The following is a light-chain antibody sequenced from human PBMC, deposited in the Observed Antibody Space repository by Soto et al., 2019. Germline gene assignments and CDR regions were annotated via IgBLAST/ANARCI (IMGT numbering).Light chain of an antibody. CDR3: SSYTSSTNYV. Sequence: QSLRTHPASVSWSPGHAITISCTGTSSDVGGYDYVSWYQQHPGKAPKLMIYEVSNRPSGVSNRFSGSKSGSTASLTISGLQAEEEADYYCSSYTSSTNYVFGTGTKVTXL. CDR2: EVS. J-gene: IGLJ1*01. CDR1: SSDVGGYDY. V-gene: IGLV2-14*01.